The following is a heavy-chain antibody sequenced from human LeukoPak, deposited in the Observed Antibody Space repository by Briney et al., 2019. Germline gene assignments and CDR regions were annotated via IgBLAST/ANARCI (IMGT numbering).Heavy chain of an antibody. Sequence: PSETLSLTCTVSGASISSYYWSWIRQPPGKGLEWIGYIFYSGSTNYNPSLKSRVTISVDRSKNQFSLKLSSVTAADTAVYYCARDRALTIFGVVKDAFDIWGQGTMVTVSS. V-gene: IGHV4-59*12. J-gene: IGHJ3*02. CDR1: GASISSYY. D-gene: IGHD3-3*01. CDR2: IFYSGST. CDR3: ARDRALTIFGVVKDAFDI.